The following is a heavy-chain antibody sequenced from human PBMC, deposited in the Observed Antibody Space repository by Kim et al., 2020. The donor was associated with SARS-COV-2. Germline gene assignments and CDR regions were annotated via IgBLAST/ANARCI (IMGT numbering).Heavy chain of an antibody. CDR2: INHSAST. D-gene: IGHD6-19*01. CDR3: AIQYEALAVSHFDY. J-gene: IGHJ4*02. V-gene: IGHV4-34*01. Sequence: SETLSLTCAVYGGSFSGYYWSWIRQPPGKGLEWMGEINHSASTNYNPSLKSRVTISVDTSKNQFSLKLSSVTAADTAAYYCAIQYEALAVSHFDYRGQ. CDR1: GGSFSGYY.